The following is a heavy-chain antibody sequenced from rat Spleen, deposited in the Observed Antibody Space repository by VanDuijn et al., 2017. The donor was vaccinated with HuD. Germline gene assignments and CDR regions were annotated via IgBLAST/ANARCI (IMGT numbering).Heavy chain of an antibody. Sequence: EVQVVESGGGLVQPGRSLKLSCVASGFTFNNYWMTWIRQAPGKGLEWVASITYSGGSTYYPDSLKGRFIISRDNVKSTLYLHMNSLKSEDTATYYCTRDFGGSFAYWGQGTLVTVSS. D-gene: IGHD1-11*01. CDR3: TRDFGGSFAY. V-gene: IGHV5-31*01. J-gene: IGHJ3*01. CDR2: ITYSGGST. CDR1: GFTFNNYW.